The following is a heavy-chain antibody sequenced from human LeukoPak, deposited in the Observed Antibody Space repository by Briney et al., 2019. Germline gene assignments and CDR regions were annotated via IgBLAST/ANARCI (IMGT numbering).Heavy chain of an antibody. D-gene: IGHD3-22*01. CDR3: ARDTSDYDSSGYADY. CDR2: IYYSGST. J-gene: IGHJ4*02. CDR1: GGSISSSSYY. Sequence: SETLSLTCTVSGGSISSSSYYWGWIRQPPGEGLEWIGSIYYSGSTYYNPSLKSRVTISVDTSKNQFSLKLSSVTAADTAVYYCARDTSDYDSSGYADYWGQGTLVTVSS. V-gene: IGHV4-39*07.